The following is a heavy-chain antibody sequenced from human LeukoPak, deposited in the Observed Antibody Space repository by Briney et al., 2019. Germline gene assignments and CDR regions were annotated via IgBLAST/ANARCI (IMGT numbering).Heavy chain of an antibody. J-gene: IGHJ4*02. CDR1: GFTSSNAW. D-gene: IGHD3-22*01. Sequence: GGSLRLSCAASGFTSSNAWMNWVRQAPGKGLEWVGRIKSKTDGGTTDYAAPVKGRFTISRDDSKNTLYLQMNSLKTEDTAVYYCTTDWPTYYYDSSGYPFFDYWGQGTLVTVSS. V-gene: IGHV3-15*07. CDR2: IKSKTDGGTT. CDR3: TTDWPTYYYDSSGYPFFDY.